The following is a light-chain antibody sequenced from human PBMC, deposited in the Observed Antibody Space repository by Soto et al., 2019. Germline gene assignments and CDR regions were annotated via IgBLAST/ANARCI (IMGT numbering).Light chain of an antibody. Sequence: QSVLTQPASVSGSPGQSITISCTGTSSDVGSYNYVSWYQQHPGKAPKLMIYEVSNRPSGVSNRFSGSKSGNTASLTISGLQAEDEANDYCSSYTSSSTRVFGGGTQLTVL. CDR3: SSYTSSSTRV. J-gene: IGLJ3*02. V-gene: IGLV2-14*01. CDR1: SSDVGSYNY. CDR2: EVS.